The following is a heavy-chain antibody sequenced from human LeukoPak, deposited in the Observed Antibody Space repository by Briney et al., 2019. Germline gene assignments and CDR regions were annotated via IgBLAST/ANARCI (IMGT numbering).Heavy chain of an antibody. CDR1: GFTFSSYA. CDR2: ISFGASNK. CDR3: ATEGSFDY. Sequence: GGSLRLSCAASGFTFSSYAMLWVRQAPGKGLEWVAVISFGASNKYYADSVKGRFTISRDNSKNTLYLQMNSLRAEDAAVYYCATEGSFDYWGQGTLVTVSS. J-gene: IGHJ4*02. V-gene: IGHV3-30*04.